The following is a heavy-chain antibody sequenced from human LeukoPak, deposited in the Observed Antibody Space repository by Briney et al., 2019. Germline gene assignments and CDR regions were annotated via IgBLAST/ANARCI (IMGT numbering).Heavy chain of an antibody. CDR1: GYSLTSYW. CDR3: ARAPSLLWFGELLYNWFDP. V-gene: IGHV5-51*01. D-gene: IGHD3-10*01. J-gene: IGHJ5*02. CDR2: IYPGDSDT. Sequence: GESLKISCKGSGYSLTSYWIGWVRQMPGKGLEWMGIIYPGDSDTRYSPSFQGQVTISADKSISTAYLQWSSLKASDTAMYYCARAPSLLWFGELLYNWFDPWGQGTLVTVSS.